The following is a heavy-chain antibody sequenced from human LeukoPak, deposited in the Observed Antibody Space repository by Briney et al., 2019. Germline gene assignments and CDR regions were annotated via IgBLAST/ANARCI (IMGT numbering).Heavy chain of an antibody. Sequence: GESLQISCKGSGYSFTSYWIGWVRQMPGKGLEWMGIIYPGDSDTRYSPSFQGQVTISADKSISTAYLQWSSLKASDTAMYYCARWTSGYNDAFDIWGQGTMVTVSS. J-gene: IGHJ3*02. V-gene: IGHV5-51*01. CDR1: GYSFTSYW. D-gene: IGHD3-10*01. CDR3: ARWTSGYNDAFDI. CDR2: IYPGDSDT.